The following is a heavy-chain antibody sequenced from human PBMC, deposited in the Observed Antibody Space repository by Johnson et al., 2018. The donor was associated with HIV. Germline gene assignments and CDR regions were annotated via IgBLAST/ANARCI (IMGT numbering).Heavy chain of an antibody. CDR1: GFTFSSYA. J-gene: IGHJ3*02. CDR2: ISSDGTNK. V-gene: IGHV3-30-3*01. D-gene: IGHD2-2*01. CDR3: ARDRCSSTTCLDAFDI. Sequence: QVQLVESGGGLVQPGGSLRLSCAASGFTFSSYAMHWVRQAPGKGLEWVALISSDGTNKYYADSVKDRFTISRDNSKNTLYVEMNSLRVEDTALYYCARDRCSSTTCLDAFDIWGQGTMVTVSS.